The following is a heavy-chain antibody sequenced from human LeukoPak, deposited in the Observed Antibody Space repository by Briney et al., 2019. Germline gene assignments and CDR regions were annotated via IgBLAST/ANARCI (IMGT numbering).Heavy chain of an antibody. D-gene: IGHD5-18*01. J-gene: IGHJ5*02. CDR1: GFTFSSYA. V-gene: IGHV3-23*01. Sequence: GGSLRLSCAASGFTFSSYAMSWVRQAPGKGLEWVSAISGSGGSTYYADSVKGRFTIPRDNSRRTLYLQMNSLRAEETAVYYCAKDLRTRYSYGRGNWFDPGGQGTLVTVPS. CDR2: ISGSGGST. CDR3: AKDLRTRYSYGRGNWFDP.